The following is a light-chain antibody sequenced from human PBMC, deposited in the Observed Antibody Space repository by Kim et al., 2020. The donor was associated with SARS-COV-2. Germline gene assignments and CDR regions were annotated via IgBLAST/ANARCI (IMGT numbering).Light chain of an antibody. V-gene: IGLV2-14*03. J-gene: IGLJ3*02. CDR1: NSDIGGYNY. CDR2: DVT. CDR3: SSYTSSKTWL. Sequence: GQSLTLSCTGTNSDIGGYNYVSWYQHHPGKAPKLLIYDVTKRPSGVSNRFSGSKSGSTASLTISGLQAEDEADYYCSSYTSSKTWLFGGGTQLTVL.